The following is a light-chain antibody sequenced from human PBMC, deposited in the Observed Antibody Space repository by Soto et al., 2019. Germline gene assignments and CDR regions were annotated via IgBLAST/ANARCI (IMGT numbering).Light chain of an antibody. Sequence: IPMSKHATSLSASVGDRVTIPCLASQGIRNDLGWYQQKPGKAPKLLIYAASSLQSGVPSRFSGSGSGTDFTLTISSLQPEDFATYYCQQYSTYTPRTFGQGSIVDVK. CDR2: AAS. J-gene: IGKJ1*01. V-gene: IGKV1-6*01. CDR3: QQYSTYTPRT. CDR1: QGIRND.